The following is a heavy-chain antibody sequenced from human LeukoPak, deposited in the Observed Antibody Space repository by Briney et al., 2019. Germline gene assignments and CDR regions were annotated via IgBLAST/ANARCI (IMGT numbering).Heavy chain of an antibody. D-gene: IGHD1-1*01. Sequence: ASVKVSCKASGYTFTGYYMHWVRQAPGQGLVWMGWINPNSGGTNYAQKFQGRVTMTRDTSISTAYMELSRLRSDDTAVYYCARVGSIRPYYFDYWGQGTLVTVSS. CDR1: GYTFTGYY. J-gene: IGHJ4*02. CDR2: INPNSGGT. V-gene: IGHV1-2*02. CDR3: ARVGSIRPYYFDY.